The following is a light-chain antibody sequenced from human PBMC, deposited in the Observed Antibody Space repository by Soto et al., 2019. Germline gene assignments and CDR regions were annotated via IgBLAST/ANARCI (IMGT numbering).Light chain of an antibody. CDR1: SANIGNNY. Sequence: QSVLTHPPSVSAAPGQKVTISCSGSSANIGNNYVSWYQQLPGTAPKLLIYDNKKRPSGIPDRFSGSKSGTSATLGITGLQTGDEADYYCGTWDSSLSAVVFGGGTKLTVL. CDR2: DNK. CDR3: GTWDSSLSAVV. J-gene: IGLJ2*01. V-gene: IGLV1-51*01.